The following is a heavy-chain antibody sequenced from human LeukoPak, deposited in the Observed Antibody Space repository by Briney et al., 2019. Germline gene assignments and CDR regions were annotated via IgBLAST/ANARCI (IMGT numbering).Heavy chain of an antibody. CDR1: GASVSSASY. D-gene: IGHD1-26*01. CDR2: IYNGVNT. Sequence: PSETLSLTCTVSGASVSSASYWTWIRQPPGQGVEWIAHIYNGVNTNYNPSLKSRVTISVDTSKNQFSLRLNSVTAADMAVYYCARSRAFNSGAFDPWGQGSLVTVSS. V-gene: IGHV4-61*01. CDR3: ARSRAFNSGAFDP. J-gene: IGHJ5*02.